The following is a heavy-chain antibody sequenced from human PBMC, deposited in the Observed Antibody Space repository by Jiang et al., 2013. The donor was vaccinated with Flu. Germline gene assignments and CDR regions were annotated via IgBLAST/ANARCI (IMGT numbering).Heavy chain of an antibody. J-gene: IGHJ4*02. D-gene: IGHD3-10*01. Sequence: QLVESGGGLVKPGGSLRLSCVASGFAFTNVWMNWVRQAPGKGLEWVGRIKSKTDGGTTDYAAPVKGRFIISRDDSKKTLYLQINSLKIEDAAVYFCTTTYNYASGNPPQNYWGQGTLVTVSS. CDR3: TTTYNYASGNPPQNY. CDR1: GFAFTNVW. CDR2: IKSKTDGGTT. V-gene: IGHV3-15*07.